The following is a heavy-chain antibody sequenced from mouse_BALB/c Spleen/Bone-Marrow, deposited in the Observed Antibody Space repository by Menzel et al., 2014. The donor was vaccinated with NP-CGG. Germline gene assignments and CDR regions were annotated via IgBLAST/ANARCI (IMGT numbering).Heavy chain of an antibody. V-gene: IGHV1-7*01. D-gene: IGHD3-2*01. CDR2: INPSTGYT. Sequence: VQLQQSGTELAKPGASVKMSCKASGYTFTNSWMHWVKQRPEQGLEWIGYINPSTGYTDYNQKFKDKATLTADKSSSTAYMQLSSLTPEDSTVYYCTRDTSGYVDYWGQGTTLTVSS. J-gene: IGHJ2*01. CDR1: GYTFTNSW. CDR3: TRDTSGYVDY.